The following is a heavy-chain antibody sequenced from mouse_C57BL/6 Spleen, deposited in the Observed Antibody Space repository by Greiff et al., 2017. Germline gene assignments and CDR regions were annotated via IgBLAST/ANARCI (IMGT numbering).Heavy chain of an antibody. D-gene: IGHD1-1*01. J-gene: IGHJ1*03. V-gene: IGHV1-69*01. Sequence: QVQLQQPGAELVMPGASVKLSCKASGYTFTSYWMHWVKQRPGQGLEWIGEIDPSDSYTNYNQKFKGKSTLTVDKSSSTAYMQLSSLTSEDSAVYFCARGYYGSSPYWYFDVWGTGTTVTASS. CDR2: IDPSDSYT. CDR3: ARGYYGSSPYWYFDV. CDR1: GYTFTSYW.